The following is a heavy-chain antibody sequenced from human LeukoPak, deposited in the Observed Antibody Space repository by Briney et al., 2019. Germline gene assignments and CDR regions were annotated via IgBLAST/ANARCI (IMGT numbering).Heavy chain of an antibody. CDR2: INADSSRT. V-gene: IGHV3-43*02. J-gene: IGHJ6*02. Sequence: GGSLRLSCVASGFTFGGYAMHWVRQAPGKGLEWVSLINADSSRTYYADSVKGRFTISRDNSKNSLFLQMNSLRTEDSAVYYCATWAFYHGMDVWGQGTTVIVSS. CDR3: ATWAFYHGMDV. D-gene: IGHD2/OR15-2a*01. CDR1: GFTFGGYA.